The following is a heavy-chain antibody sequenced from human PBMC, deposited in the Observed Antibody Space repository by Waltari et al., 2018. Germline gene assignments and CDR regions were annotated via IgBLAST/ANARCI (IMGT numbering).Heavy chain of an antibody. V-gene: IGHV1-3*01. CDR2: INAGNGNT. D-gene: IGHD4-17*01. CDR1: GYTFTSYA. J-gene: IGHJ6*02. CDR3: ARDLRWSYYYGMDV. Sequence: QVQLVQSGAEVKKPGASVKVSCKASGYTFTSYAMHWVRQAPGQRLEWMGWINAGNGNTKYSQKFQGRVTITRDTSASTAYMELSSLRSEDTAVYYCARDLRWSYYYGMDVWGQGTTVTVSS.